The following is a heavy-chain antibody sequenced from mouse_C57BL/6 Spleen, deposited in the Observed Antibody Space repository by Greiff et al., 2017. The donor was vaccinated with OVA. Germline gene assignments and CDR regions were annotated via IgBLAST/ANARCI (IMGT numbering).Heavy chain of an antibody. D-gene: IGHD4-1*02. CDR3: ARSQLGRGFAY. Sequence: QVQLQQPGAELVRPGSSVKLSCKASGYTFTSYWMHWVKQRPIQGLEWIGNIDPSDSETHYNQKFKDKATLTVDKSSSTAYMQLSSLTSEDSAVYYCARSQLGRGFAYWGQGTLVTVSA. CDR2: IDPSDSET. J-gene: IGHJ3*01. CDR1: GYTFTSYW. V-gene: IGHV1-52*01.